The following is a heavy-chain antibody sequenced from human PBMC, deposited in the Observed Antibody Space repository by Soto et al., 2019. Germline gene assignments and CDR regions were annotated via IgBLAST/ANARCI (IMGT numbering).Heavy chain of an antibody. Sequence: QVQLVQSGAEVKKPGASVKVSCKASGYTFTSYTLHWVRQAPGQRLEWMGWINTGNGNTKYSQKFQGRVTITRDTSASTAYMELSSLRSEDTAVYYCARGDTMVRGVIIDYFDYWGQGTVVTVSS. CDR3: ARGDTMVRGVIIDYFDY. J-gene: IGHJ4*02. CDR2: INTGNGNT. V-gene: IGHV1-3*04. D-gene: IGHD3-10*01. CDR1: GYTFTSYT.